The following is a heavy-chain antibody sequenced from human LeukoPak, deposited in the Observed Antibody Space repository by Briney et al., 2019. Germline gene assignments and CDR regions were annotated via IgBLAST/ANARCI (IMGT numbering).Heavy chain of an antibody. J-gene: IGHJ3*02. D-gene: IGHD2-2*01. CDR1: GYTFTGYY. CDR3: ARDRYCSSTSCYAFDI. Sequence: APVKVSCKASGYTFTGYYMHWVRQAPGQGLEWMGWINPNSGGTNYAQKFQGRVTMTRDTSISTAYMELGRLRSDDTAVYYCARDRYCSSTSCYAFDIWGQGTMVTVSS. V-gene: IGHV1-2*02. CDR2: INPNSGGT.